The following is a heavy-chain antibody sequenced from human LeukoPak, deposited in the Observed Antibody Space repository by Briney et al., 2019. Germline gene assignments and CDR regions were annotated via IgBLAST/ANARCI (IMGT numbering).Heavy chain of an antibody. D-gene: IGHD3-22*01. CDR1: GGSISSYY. J-gene: IGHJ4*02. V-gene: IGHV4-59*01. CDR2: IYYSGST. Sequence: PSETLSLTCTVSGGSISSYYWSWIRQSPGKGLEWIGYIYYSGSTNYNPSLKSRVTISVDTSKNQCSLILNSVTAADTAVYYCARVDYYDSSVFDYWGQGTLVTVSS. CDR3: ARVDYYDSSVFDY.